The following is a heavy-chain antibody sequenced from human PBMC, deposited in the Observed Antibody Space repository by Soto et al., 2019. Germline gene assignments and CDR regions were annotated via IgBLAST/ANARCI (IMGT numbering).Heavy chain of an antibody. CDR1: GYTFTSYG. J-gene: IGHJ3*02. D-gene: IGHD2-2*03. CDR2: ISAYNGNT. V-gene: IGHV1-18*01. CDR3: ARGPGYCSSTSGYWQQLGDLFAFDI. Sequence: QVQLVQSGAEVKKPGASVKVSCKASGYTFTSYGLSWVRQAPGQGLEWMGWISAYNGNTNYAQKLQGRVTMTTDTSTSTAYMEMRSLRGDDTAVYYCARGPGYCSSTSGYWQQLGDLFAFDICGQGTMVTVSS.